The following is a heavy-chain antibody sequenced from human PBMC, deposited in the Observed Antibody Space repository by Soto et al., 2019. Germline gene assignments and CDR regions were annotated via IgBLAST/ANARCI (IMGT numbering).Heavy chain of an antibody. D-gene: IGHD3-10*01. CDR2: IKMDASEK. CDR3: ARDWGEGSGASVNHYLDY. CDR1: GFTFGSYW. V-gene: IGHV3-7*01. Sequence: PGRSLRLSCAASGFTFGSYWMSWVRQAPGKGLEWLATIKMDASEKKYVDSVKGRFTMSRDNAKNSLYLQMDSLRAADTAVYYCARDWGEGSGASVNHYLDYWGHGSMVTVCS. J-gene: IGHJ4*01.